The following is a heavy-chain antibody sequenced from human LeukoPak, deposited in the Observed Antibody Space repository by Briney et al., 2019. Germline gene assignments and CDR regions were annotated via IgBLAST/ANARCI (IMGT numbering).Heavy chain of an antibody. Sequence: PSETLSLTCTVSGGSFSTYYWSWIRQPPGKGLEWIGEINHSGSTNYSPSLKSRVTISVDTSKNQFSLKLSSVTAADTAVYYCARDRYGPNYYGSWSDTGNWFDPWGQGTLVTVSS. CDR2: INHSGST. CDR1: GGSFSTYY. V-gene: IGHV4-34*01. J-gene: IGHJ5*02. D-gene: IGHD3-10*01. CDR3: ARDRYGPNYYGSWSDTGNWFDP.